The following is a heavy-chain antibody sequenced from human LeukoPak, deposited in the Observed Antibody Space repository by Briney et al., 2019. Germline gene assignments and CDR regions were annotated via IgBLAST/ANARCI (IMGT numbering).Heavy chain of an antibody. CDR3: AIQARPRIGVAGTVVDQ. CDR2: ISGSGGST. Sequence: GGSLRLSCAASGFTFSIYAMSWVRQAPGKGLEWVSAISGSGGSTYYADSVKGRFTISRDNSKNTLYLQMNSLRPQDTALYYFAIQARPRIGVAGTVVDQWGQGTLVTVS. J-gene: IGHJ1*01. D-gene: IGHD6-19*01. CDR1: GFTFSIYA. V-gene: IGHV3-23*01.